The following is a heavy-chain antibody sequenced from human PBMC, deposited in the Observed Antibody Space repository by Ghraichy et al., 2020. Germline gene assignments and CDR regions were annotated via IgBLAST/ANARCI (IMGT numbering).Heavy chain of an antibody. V-gene: IGHV1-69*13. D-gene: IGHD3-22*01. CDR1: GGTFSSYA. CDR3: ARDRGNYYDSSGYYVFDY. J-gene: IGHJ4*02. CDR2: IIPIFGTA. Sequence: SVKVSFKASGGTFSSYAISWVRQAPGQGLEWMGGIIPIFGTANYAQKFQGRVTITADESTSTAYMELSSLRSEDTAVYYCARDRGNYYDSSGYYVFDYWGQGTLVTVSS.